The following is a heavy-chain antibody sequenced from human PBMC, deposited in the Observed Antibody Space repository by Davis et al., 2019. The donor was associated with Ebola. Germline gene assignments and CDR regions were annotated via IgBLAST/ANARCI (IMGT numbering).Heavy chain of an antibody. D-gene: IGHD3-10*01. Sequence: GESLKISCAASGFTFSSYSMNWVRQAPGKGLEWVSSISSSSSYIYYADSVKGRFTISRDNAKNTLYLQMNSLRAEDTAVYYCARVSIGGMDVWGQGTTVTVSS. CDR1: GFTFSSYS. CDR2: ISSSSSYI. J-gene: IGHJ6*02. CDR3: ARVSIGGMDV. V-gene: IGHV3-21*01.